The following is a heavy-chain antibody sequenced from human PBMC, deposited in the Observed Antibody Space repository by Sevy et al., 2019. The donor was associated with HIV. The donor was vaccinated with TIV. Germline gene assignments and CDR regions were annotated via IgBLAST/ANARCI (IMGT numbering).Heavy chain of an antibody. CDR2: IKEDGSEK. CDR3: AKDVY. J-gene: IGHJ4*01. Sequence: GGSLKLSCAASGFPFSTHWMSWVRQAPGKGLEGVANIKEDGSEKYYVDSVKGRFTISRDNAKNSLFLQMNSLRAEDTAVYYCAKDVYWGQGTLVTVSS. CDR1: GFPFSTHW. V-gene: IGHV3-7*03.